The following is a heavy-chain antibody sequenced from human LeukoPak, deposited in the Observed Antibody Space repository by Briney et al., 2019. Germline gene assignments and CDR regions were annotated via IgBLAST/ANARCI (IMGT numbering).Heavy chain of an antibody. CDR2: INHSGST. D-gene: IGHD2-15*01. V-gene: IGHV4-34*01. J-gene: IGHJ4*02. Sequence: SETLSLTCAVYGGSFSGYYWSWIRQPPGKGLEWIGEINHSGSTNYNPSLKSRVTISVDTSKNQFSLKLSSVTAADTAVYYCARGPETGYCGGGSCYSAPIGFDYWGQGTLVTVSS. CDR3: ARGPETGYCGGGSCYSAPIGFDY. CDR1: GGSFSGYY.